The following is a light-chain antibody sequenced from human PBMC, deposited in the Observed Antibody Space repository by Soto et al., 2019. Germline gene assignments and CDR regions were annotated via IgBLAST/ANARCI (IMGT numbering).Light chain of an antibody. J-gene: IGKJ1*01. CDR1: QSISYN. Sequence: DLQMTQSPSSLSASVGDRVTLTCRASQSISYNLNWYQQKPGKAPELLIYAASSLQSGIPSRFSGSGSETDFTLTISSLHPADFATYYCQQSYSTPWTSGQGTNVDI. CDR2: AAS. CDR3: QQSYSTPWT. V-gene: IGKV1-39*01.